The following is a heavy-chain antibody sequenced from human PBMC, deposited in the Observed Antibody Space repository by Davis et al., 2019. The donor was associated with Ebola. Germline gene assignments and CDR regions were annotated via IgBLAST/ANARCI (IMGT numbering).Heavy chain of an antibody. CDR3: ARGRGRDIVVVVAATRGVRLNWFDP. CDR1: GGSFSGYY. CDR2: INHSGST. Sequence: MPSETLSLTCAVYGGSFSGYYWSWIRQPPGKGLEWIGEINHSGSTNYNPSLKSRVTISVDTSKNQFSLKLRSVTAADTAVYYCARGRGRDIVVVVAATRGVRLNWFDPWGQGTLVTVSS. D-gene: IGHD2-15*01. J-gene: IGHJ5*02. V-gene: IGHV4-34*01.